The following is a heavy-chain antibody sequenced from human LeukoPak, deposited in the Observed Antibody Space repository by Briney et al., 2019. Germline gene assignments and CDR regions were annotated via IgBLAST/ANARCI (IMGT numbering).Heavy chain of an antibody. Sequence: GGSLRLSCAASGFTVSSNYMTWVRQAPGKGLEWVSYISSSGSTIYYADSVKGRFTISRDNAKNSLYLQMNSLRAEDTAVYYCAREEGDYSGSYNWGQGTLVTVSS. CDR2: ISSSGSTI. D-gene: IGHD1-26*01. J-gene: IGHJ4*02. CDR3: AREEGDYSGSYN. CDR1: GFTVSSNY. V-gene: IGHV3-48*03.